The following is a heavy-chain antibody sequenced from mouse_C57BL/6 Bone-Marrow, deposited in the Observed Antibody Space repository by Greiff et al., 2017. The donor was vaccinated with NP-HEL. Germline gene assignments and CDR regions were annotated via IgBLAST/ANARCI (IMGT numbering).Heavy chain of an antibody. D-gene: IGHD2-4*01. J-gene: IGHJ2*01. CDR2: INPSSGYT. Sequence: QVQLQQSGAELARPGASVKMSCKASGYTFTSYTMHWVKQRPGQGLEWIGYINPSSGYTKYNQKFKDKATLTADKSSSTAYMQLSSLTSEDSAVYYCASPTMITTCYFDYWGQGTTLTVSS. CDR3: ASPTMITTCYFDY. V-gene: IGHV1-4*01. CDR1: GYTFTSYT.